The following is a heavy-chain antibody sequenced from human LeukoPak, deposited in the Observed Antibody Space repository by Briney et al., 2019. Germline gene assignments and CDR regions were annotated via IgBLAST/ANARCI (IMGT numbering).Heavy chain of an antibody. CDR1: GGSISSYY. CDR3: ASSTYYYDSSGYQARGYYYYYMDV. CDR2: IYYSGST. V-gene: IGHV4-59*01. J-gene: IGHJ6*03. D-gene: IGHD3-22*01. Sequence: PSETLSLTCTVSGGSISSYYWSWIRQPPGKGLEWIGYIYYSGSTNYNPSLKSRVTISVDTSKNQFSLKLSSVTAADAALYYCASSTYYYDSSGYQARGYYYYYMDVWGKGTTVTVSS.